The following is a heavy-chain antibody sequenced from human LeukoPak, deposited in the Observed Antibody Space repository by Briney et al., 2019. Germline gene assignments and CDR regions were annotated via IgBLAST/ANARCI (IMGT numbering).Heavy chain of an antibody. CDR1: GGSFIGFH. J-gene: IGHJ5*02. CDR2: INHSGST. Sequence: PSETLSLTCAVYGGSFIGFHWNWIRQPPGKGLEWIGDINHSGSTNYNPSLTSRVTISVDPSKNQFSLNLSSVTAADTAVYYCASRPLAGTDNWFDPWGQGTLVTVSS. V-gene: IGHV4-34*01. D-gene: IGHD6-19*01. CDR3: ASRPLAGTDNWFDP.